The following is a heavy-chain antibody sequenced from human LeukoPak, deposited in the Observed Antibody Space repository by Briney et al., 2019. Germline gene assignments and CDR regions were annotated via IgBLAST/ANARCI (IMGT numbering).Heavy chain of an antibody. V-gene: IGHV5-51*01. CDR2: IYPGDSDT. CDR3: AGSGSGSYLSETYNWFDP. J-gene: IGHJ5*02. D-gene: IGHD3-10*01. Sequence: GESLKTSWQGSGYSFTSYWIGWVRQTPGKGLGWMGIIYPGDSDTRHRPSFQGKVTISADKSISTAYLQWSSLKASDTAMYYCAGSGSGSYLSETYNWFDPWGQGTLVTVSS. CDR1: GYSFTSYW.